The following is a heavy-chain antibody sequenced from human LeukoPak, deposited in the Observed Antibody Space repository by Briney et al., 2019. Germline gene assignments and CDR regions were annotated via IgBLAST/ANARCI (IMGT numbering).Heavy chain of an antibody. J-gene: IGHJ4*02. CDR2: INPNSGGT. D-gene: IGHD6-13*01. Sequence: GASVKLYCKASGYTFTGHYMHWVRQAPEQGLEWLGWINPNSGGTNYAQKFQGRVTMTRDTSISTAYMELSRLRSDDTAVYYCARDLGSSWTNYFDYWGQGTLVTVSP. V-gene: IGHV1-2*02. CDR1: GYTFTGHY. CDR3: ARDLGSSWTNYFDY.